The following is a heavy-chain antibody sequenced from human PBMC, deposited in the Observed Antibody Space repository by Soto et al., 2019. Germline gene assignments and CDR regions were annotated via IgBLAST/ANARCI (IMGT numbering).Heavy chain of an antibody. CDR2: ISYDGSNK. Sequence: PGGSLRLSCAASGFTFSSYGMHWVRQAPGKGLEWVAVISYDGSNKYYADSVKGRFTISRDNSKNTLYLQMNSLRAEDTAVYYCAKDGFIWGQGTMVTVSS. CDR3: AKDGFI. D-gene: IGHD3-10*01. J-gene: IGHJ3*02. CDR1: GFTFSSYG. V-gene: IGHV3-30*18.